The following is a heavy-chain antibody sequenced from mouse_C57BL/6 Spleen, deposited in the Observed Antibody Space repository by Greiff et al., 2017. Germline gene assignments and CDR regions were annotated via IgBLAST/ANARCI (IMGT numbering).Heavy chain of an antibody. CDR3: ARFDYYGSSYGDWYFDV. V-gene: IGHV1-55*01. D-gene: IGHD1-1*01. CDR1: GYTFTSYW. Sequence: VQLQQPGAELVKPGASVKMSCKASGYTFTSYWITWVKQRPGQGLEWIGDIYPGSGSTNYNEKFKSKATLTVDTSSSTAYMQLSSLTSEDSAVYYCARFDYYGSSYGDWYFDVWGTGTTVTVSS. J-gene: IGHJ1*03. CDR2: IYPGSGST.